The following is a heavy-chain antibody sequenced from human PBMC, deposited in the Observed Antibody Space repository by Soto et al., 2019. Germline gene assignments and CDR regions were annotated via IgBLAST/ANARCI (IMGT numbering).Heavy chain of an antibody. Sequence: GGSLRLSCAASGFTCSSYAMHWVRQAPGKGLEWVAVISYDGSNKYYADSVKGRFTISRDNSKNTLYLQMNSLRAEDTAVYYCARDLMTTVTTFAFDIWGRGTMVAVSS. D-gene: IGHD4-17*01. CDR2: ISYDGSNK. J-gene: IGHJ3*02. V-gene: IGHV3-30-3*01. CDR3: ARDLMTTVTTFAFDI. CDR1: GFTCSSYA.